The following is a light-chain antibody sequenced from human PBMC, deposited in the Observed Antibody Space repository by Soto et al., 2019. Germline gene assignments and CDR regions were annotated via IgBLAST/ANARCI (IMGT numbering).Light chain of an antibody. CDR3: QQYNNSPLT. V-gene: IGKV1-5*03. CDR2: KAS. Sequence: DIQMSQSPSTLSASVGDRVTITCRASQTISIWLAWYQQTPGKAPNLLIYKASSLDSGVPSRFGGSGSGTEFTLTISSLQPDDFATYYYQQYNNSPLTFGGGTKVDI. CDR1: QTISIW. J-gene: IGKJ4*01.